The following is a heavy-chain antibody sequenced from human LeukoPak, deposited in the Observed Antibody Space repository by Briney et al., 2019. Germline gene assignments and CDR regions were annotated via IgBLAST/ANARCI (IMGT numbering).Heavy chain of an antibody. CDR2: ISGSGNST. Sequence: PGGSLRLSCAVSGFTFSRNAMSWVRQAPGKGLEWVSAISGSGNSTYYADSVEGRFTISRDNSKNTLYLQMNSLRAEDTAVYYCAKEYSYSSNWYEFLDYWGQGTLVTVSS. CDR1: GFTFSRNA. CDR3: AKEYSYSSNWYEFLDY. V-gene: IGHV3-23*01. D-gene: IGHD6-13*01. J-gene: IGHJ4*02.